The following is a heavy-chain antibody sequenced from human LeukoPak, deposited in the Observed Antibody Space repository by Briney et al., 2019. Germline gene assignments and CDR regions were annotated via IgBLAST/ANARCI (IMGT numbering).Heavy chain of an antibody. D-gene: IGHD3-10*01. J-gene: IGHJ4*02. CDR1: GGTFSSYA. CDR3: ASNAGFGELNSPPYYYFDY. CDR2: IIPIFGTA. V-gene: IGHV1-69*05. Sequence: SLKISCKASGGTFSSYAISWVRQAPGQGLEWMGGIIPIFGTANYAQKFQGRATITTDESTSTAYMELSSLRSEDTAVYYCASNAGFGELNSPPYYYFDYWGQGTLVTVSS.